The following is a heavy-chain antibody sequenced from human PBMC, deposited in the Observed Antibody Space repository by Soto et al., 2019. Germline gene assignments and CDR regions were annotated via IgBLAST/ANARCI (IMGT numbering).Heavy chain of an antibody. CDR2: IWYDGSHE. CDR1: GFTFNNYG. Sequence: PGGSLRLSCAASGFTFNNYGMHWVRQAPGKGLEWVAVIWYDGSHESYADSVKGRFTISRDNSKSTLYLQMNSLRAEDTAVYYCARDRYSYDSRAYQGVDWYFDLWGRGTLVTVSS. D-gene: IGHD3-22*01. CDR3: ARDRYSYDSRAYQGVDWYFDL. V-gene: IGHV3-33*01. J-gene: IGHJ2*01.